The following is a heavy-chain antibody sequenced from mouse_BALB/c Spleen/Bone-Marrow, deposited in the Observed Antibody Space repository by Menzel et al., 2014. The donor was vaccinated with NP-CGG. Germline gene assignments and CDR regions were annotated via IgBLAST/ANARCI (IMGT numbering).Heavy chain of an antibody. CDR2: IDPANGNT. V-gene: IGHV14-3*02. CDR3: ARGIFLYGNFLLDY. CDR1: GFNIKDTY. J-gene: IGHJ4*01. D-gene: IGHD2-10*02. Sequence: EVHLVESGAELVKPGASVKLSCTASGFNIKDTYMHWVKQRPEQGLEWIGRIDPANGNTKYDPKFQGKATITADTSSNTAYPQLSSLTSEDTAVYYCARGIFLYGNFLLDYWGQGTSVTVSS.